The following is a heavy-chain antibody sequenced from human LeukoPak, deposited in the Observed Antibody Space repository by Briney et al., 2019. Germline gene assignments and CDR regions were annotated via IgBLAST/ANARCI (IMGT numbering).Heavy chain of an antibody. V-gene: IGHV4-4*02. CDR2: IYHSGST. J-gene: IGHJ5*02. Sequence: SEALSLTCAVSGGSISSSNWWSWVRQPPGKGLEWIGEIYHSGSTNYNPSLKSRVTISVDKSKNQFSLKLSSVTAADTAVYYCARAGQLVDWFDPWGQGTLVTVSS. D-gene: IGHD6-13*01. CDR1: GGSISSSNW. CDR3: ARAGQLVDWFDP.